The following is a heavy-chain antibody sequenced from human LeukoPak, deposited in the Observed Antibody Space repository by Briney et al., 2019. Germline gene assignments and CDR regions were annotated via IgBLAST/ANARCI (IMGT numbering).Heavy chain of an antibody. V-gene: IGHV4-61*02. CDR3: ASASCIGGTCYVDYYYNAAV. CDR1: GGSINSVSYY. Sequence: PSETLSLTCTVSGGSINSVSYYWNWIRQPVGKGPEWIGRIYASGTTNYNPSLESRVIISRDTSRNQFSLSLSSVTAADTAVYYCASASCIGGTCYVDYYYNAAVWGKGTAVTISS. CDR2: IYASGTT. J-gene: IGHJ6*04. D-gene: IGHD2-15*01.